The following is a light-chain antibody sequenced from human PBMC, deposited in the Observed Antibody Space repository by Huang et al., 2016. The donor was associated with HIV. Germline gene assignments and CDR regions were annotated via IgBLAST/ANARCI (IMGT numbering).Light chain of an antibody. V-gene: IGKV4-1*01. CDR2: WAS. Sequence: DIVMTQSPDPLAVSLGERATIKCKSSQSVVYSSTNMSYIAWFQQRPGQAPKLLIYWASARESGVPDRFSGSGSGTDFTLTISSLQAEDVAVYFCQQYYSALGTFGQGTRLEIK. J-gene: IGKJ1*01. CDR3: QQYYSALGT. CDR1: QSVVYSSTNMSY.